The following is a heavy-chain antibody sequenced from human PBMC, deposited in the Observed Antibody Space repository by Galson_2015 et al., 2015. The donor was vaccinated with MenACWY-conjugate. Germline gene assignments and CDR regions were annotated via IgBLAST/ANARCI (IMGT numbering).Heavy chain of an antibody. CDR2: ISSTGSYI. D-gene: IGHD6-6*01. CDR1: GFTFSNYN. Sequence: SLRLSCAASGFTFSNYNMNWVRQTPGKGLEWVSGISSTGSYIYYADSLKGRFTISRDNAKNSLYLQMNSLTSEDTAVYYCAKGTTASRPNWFDPWGQGTLVTVSS. V-gene: IGHV3-21*01. CDR3: AKGTTASRPNWFDP. J-gene: IGHJ5*02.